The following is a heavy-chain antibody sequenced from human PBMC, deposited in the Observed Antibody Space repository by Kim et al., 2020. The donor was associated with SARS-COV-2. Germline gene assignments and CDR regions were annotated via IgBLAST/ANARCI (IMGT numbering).Heavy chain of an antibody. CDR3: ARGHLFPGKGVDY. V-gene: IGHV4-34*01. J-gene: IGHJ4*02. D-gene: IGHD3-10*01. CDR1: GGSFSGYY. CDR2: INHSGST. Sequence: SETLSLTCAVYGGSFSGYYWSWTRQPPGKGLEWIGEINHSGSTNYNPSLKSRVTISVDTSKNQFSLKLSSVTAADTAVYYCARGHLFPGKGVDYWGQGTLVTVSS.